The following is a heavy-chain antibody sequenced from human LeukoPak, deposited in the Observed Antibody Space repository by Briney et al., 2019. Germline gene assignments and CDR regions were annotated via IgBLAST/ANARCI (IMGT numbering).Heavy chain of an antibody. D-gene: IGHD2-2*01. CDR2: IYHSGST. V-gene: IGHV4-38-2*02. CDR3: ARDPDCSSTSCYPIPYYYMDV. J-gene: IGHJ6*03. Sequence: SETLSLTCAVYGGSFSGYYWGWIRQPPGKGLEWIGSIYHSGSTYYNPSLKSRVTISVDTSKNQFSLKLSSVTAADTAVYYCARDPDCSSTSCYPIPYYYMDVWGKGTTVTVSS. CDR1: GGSFSGYY.